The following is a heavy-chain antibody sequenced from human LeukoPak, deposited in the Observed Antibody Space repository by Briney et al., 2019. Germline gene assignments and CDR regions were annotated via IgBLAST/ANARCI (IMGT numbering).Heavy chain of an antibody. CDR3: ARLRGPIAAQDY. Sequence: SETLSLTCTVSGGSISSGGYYWSWIRQPPGKGLEWIGEINHSGSTNYNPSLKSRVTISLDTSKNQFSLNLNSVTAADTAVYYCARLRGPIAAQDYWGQGTLVTVSS. J-gene: IGHJ4*02. V-gene: IGHV4-39*07. D-gene: IGHD6-6*01. CDR1: GGSISSGGYY. CDR2: INHSGST.